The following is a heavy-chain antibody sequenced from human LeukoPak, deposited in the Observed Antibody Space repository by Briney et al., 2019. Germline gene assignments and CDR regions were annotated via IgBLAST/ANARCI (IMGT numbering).Heavy chain of an antibody. D-gene: IGHD3-3*01. CDR2: IYTSGST. CDR1: GGSISSYY. J-gene: IGHJ6*03. V-gene: IGHV4-4*09. CDR3: ARRFPDFWSGYRSYYYYMDV. Sequence: SETLSLTCTVSGGSISSYYWSWIRQPPGEGLEWIGYIYTSGSTNYNPSLKSRVTISVGTSKNQFSLKLSSVTAADTAVYYCARRFPDFWSGYRSYYYYMDVWGKGTTVTVSS.